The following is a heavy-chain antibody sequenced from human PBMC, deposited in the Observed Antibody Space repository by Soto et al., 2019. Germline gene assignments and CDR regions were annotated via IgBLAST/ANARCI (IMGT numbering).Heavy chain of an antibody. Sequence: GESLKISCKGSGYSFTSYWIAWVRQMPGKGLEWMGIIYPGDSDTRYSPSFQGQVTISADKSISTAYLQWSSLKASDIAMYYCARLIPVVPAATGGAFDIWGQGTMVTVSS. CDR1: GYSFTSYW. J-gene: IGHJ3*02. V-gene: IGHV5-51*01. CDR2: IYPGDSDT. CDR3: ARLIPVVPAATGGAFDI. D-gene: IGHD2-2*01.